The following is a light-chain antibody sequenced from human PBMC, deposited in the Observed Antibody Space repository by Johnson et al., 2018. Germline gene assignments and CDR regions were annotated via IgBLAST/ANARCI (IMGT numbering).Light chain of an antibody. CDR3: GTWDSSLSAGIV. V-gene: IGLV1-51*02. J-gene: IGLJ1*01. CDR1: SSNIGNNY. CDR2: ENN. Sequence: QSVLTQPPSVSAAPGQKVTISCSGSSSNIGNNYVSWYQQLPGTAPKLLIYENNKRPSGIPDRFSGSKSGTSATLGITGLQTGDEADDYCGTWDSSLSAGIVIGSGTKVTVL.